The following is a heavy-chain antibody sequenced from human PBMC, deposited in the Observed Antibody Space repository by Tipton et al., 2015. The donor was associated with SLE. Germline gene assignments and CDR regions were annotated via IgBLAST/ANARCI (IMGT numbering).Heavy chain of an antibody. J-gene: IGHJ3*02. CDR3: VRGSGKPAFNI. CDR2: IKEDGSEK. Sequence: SLRLSCAASGFTFSSYCISWVRQAPGKGLEWVANIKEDGSEKYYVGSVKGRFIISADNAKNSLYLQMTSLRSEDTAVYYCVRGSGKPAFNIWGQGTMVTVSS. V-gene: IGHV3-7*01. CDR1: GFTFSSYC. D-gene: IGHD3-10*01.